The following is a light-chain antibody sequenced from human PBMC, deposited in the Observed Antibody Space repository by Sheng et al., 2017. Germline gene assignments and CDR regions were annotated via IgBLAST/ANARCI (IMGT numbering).Light chain of an antibody. V-gene: IGKV1-16*01. CDR3: QQYYSYPIT. CDR1: QGISIY. CDR2: AAS. J-gene: IGKJ5*01. Sequence: DIQMTQSPSSLSASVGDRVTITCRASQGISIYLAWYQQKPGKVPKLLIYAASTLQSGVPSRFSGSGSGTDFTLTISCLQSEDFATYYCQQYYSYPITFGQGTRLEIK.